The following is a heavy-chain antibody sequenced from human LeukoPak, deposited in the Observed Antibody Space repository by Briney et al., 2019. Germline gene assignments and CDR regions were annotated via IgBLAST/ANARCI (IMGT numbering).Heavy chain of an antibody. Sequence: PGGSLRLSCAASGFTFSSSAMSWVRQAPGKGLEWVSSISGSSSGGSTYYADSVKGRFTISRDNSKNTLYLQMNSLRAEDTAVYYCAELGITMIGGVWGKGTTVTISS. D-gene: IGHD3-10*02. CDR1: GFTFSSSA. CDR3: AELGITMIGGV. J-gene: IGHJ6*04. CDR2: ISGSSSGGST. V-gene: IGHV3-23*01.